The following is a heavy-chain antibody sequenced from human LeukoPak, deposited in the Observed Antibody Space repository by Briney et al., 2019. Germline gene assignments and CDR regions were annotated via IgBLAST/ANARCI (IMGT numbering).Heavy chain of an antibody. D-gene: IGHD3-10*01. Sequence: PSETLSLTCTVSGGSISSGSYYWSWIRQPAGKGLEWIGRIYTSGSTNYNPSLKSRVTISVDTSKNQFSLKLSSVTAADTAVYYCARETSAMGFGEFGWGWFDPWGQGTLVTVSS. CDR3: ARETSAMGFGEFGWGWFDP. CDR1: GGSISSGSYY. V-gene: IGHV4-61*02. J-gene: IGHJ5*02. CDR2: IYTSGST.